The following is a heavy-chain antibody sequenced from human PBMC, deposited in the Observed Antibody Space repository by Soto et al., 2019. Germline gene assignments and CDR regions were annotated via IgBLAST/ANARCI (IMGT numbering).Heavy chain of an antibody. CDR1: GGSISVYY. Sequence: QVHLQESGPGLVKPSETLSLSCTVSGGSISVYYWNWIRQPPGKGLEWIGYVHNSGTTSYNPSFGSRVTMSLDTSTNQFPLTLTSVTDADTAVYYCARRWSGTDYWGQGTLVTVSS. J-gene: IGHJ4*02. CDR3: ARRWSGTDY. V-gene: IGHV4-59*01. D-gene: IGHD3-10*01. CDR2: VHNSGTT.